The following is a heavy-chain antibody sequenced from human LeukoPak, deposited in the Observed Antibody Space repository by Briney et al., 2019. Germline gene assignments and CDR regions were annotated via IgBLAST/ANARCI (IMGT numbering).Heavy chain of an antibody. D-gene: IGHD5-12*01. CDR1: GFIVSSDY. Sequence: PGGSLRLSCAASGFIVSSDYMSWVRQAPGKGLEWVSVIYSDGNTYYADSVKGRFTISRDNSKNTLYLQMNSLRADDTAVYYCAKIVHSGYDFDFDYWGQGTLVTVSS. J-gene: IGHJ4*02. CDR3: AKIVHSGYDFDFDY. CDR2: IYSDGNT. V-gene: IGHV3-53*01.